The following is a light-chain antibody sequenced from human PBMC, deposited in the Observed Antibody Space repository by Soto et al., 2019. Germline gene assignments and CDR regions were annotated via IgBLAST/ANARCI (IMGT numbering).Light chain of an antibody. V-gene: IGKV1-13*02. J-gene: IGKJ5*01. CDR2: DVS. Sequence: AIQVTQSPSSLSASVGDRVTITCLASQDIRGALAWYQQKPGKPPKLLIYDVSTLENGVPSRFSGDSSGTQFTLTLSGLQPEDFGTYYCQQFNSYPVTFGHGKRLDIK. CDR3: QQFNSYPVT. CDR1: QDIRGA.